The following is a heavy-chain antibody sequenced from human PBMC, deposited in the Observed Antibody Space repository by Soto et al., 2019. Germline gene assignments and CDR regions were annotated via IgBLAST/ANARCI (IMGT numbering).Heavy chain of an antibody. J-gene: IGHJ4*02. CDR3: AREIAAAGIDY. Sequence: PGGSLRLSCAASGFTFSSYGMHWVRQAPGKGLEWVAVIYSGGSTYYADSVKGRFTISRDNSKNTLYLQMNSLRAEDTAVYYCAREIAAAGIDYWGQGTLVTVSS. D-gene: IGHD6-13*01. V-gene: IGHV3-66*01. CDR2: IYSGGST. CDR1: GFTFSSYG.